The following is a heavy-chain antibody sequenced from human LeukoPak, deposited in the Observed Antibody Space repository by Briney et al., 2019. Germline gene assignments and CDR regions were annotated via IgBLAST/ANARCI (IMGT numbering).Heavy chain of an antibody. CDR3: AKEGSSSKRGYYYYYYMDV. Sequence: GGSLRLSCAASGFTFDDYAMHWVRQAPRKGLEWVSGISWNSGSIGYADSVKGRFTISRDNAKNSLYLQMNSLRAEDTALYYCAKEGSSSKRGYYYYYYMDVWGKGTLVTVSS. CDR2: ISWNSGSI. J-gene: IGHJ6*03. D-gene: IGHD6-6*01. CDR1: GFTFDDYA. V-gene: IGHV3-9*01.